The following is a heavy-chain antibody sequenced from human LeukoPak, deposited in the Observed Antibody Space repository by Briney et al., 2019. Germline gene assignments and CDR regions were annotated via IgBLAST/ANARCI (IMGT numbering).Heavy chain of an antibody. J-gene: IGHJ4*02. Sequence: ASVKVSCKASGYTFTSSDINWVRQATGQGLEWMGWMNPNTDKTGYARNFQGRVTMTKNISISTAYMEVSSLTYEDTAICYCARGRPGLASAGIYDFWGQGTLITVSS. CDR2: MNPNTDKT. CDR1: GYTFTSSD. V-gene: IGHV1-8*01. D-gene: IGHD6-13*01. CDR3: ARGRPGLASAGIYDF.